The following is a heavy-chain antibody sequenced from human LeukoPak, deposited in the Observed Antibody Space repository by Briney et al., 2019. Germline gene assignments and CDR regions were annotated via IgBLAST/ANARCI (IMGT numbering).Heavy chain of an antibody. CDR3: ARGAWSLDL. Sequence: PSETLSLTCTVSGGSISPYYWSWIRQPPGKGLECIGYIYYSGSTNYSPSLKSRVTISVDTSKNQFSLKLSSVTAADTAVYYCARGAWSLDLWGRGTLVTVSS. CDR1: GGSISPYY. CDR2: IYYSGST. J-gene: IGHJ2*01. V-gene: IGHV4-59*01.